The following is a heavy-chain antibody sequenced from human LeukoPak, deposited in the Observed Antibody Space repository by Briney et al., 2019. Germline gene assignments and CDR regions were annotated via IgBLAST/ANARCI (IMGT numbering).Heavy chain of an antibody. D-gene: IGHD3-10*01. Sequence: GGSLRLSCAASGFNFNRYTMNPVRQAPGKGLEWISCISGDGSAMYYANSVKGRFTISRDNAKSSLYLQMNSLRAEDTAVYYCARLFGWGQGTLVTVSS. CDR1: GFNFNRYT. V-gene: IGHV3-48*04. J-gene: IGHJ4*02. CDR3: ARLFG. CDR2: ISGDGSAM.